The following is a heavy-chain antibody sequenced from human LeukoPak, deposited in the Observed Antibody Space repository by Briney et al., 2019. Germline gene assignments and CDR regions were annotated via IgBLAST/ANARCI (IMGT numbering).Heavy chain of an antibody. D-gene: IGHD6-13*01. CDR3: ARVYDGYGSSWYRGEAY. Sequence: GGTLRLSCAVSGFTFSSYSMNWVRHAPGKGLEWVSSISCISSYIYYADSVKGRVTISRDNAKNSLYLQMNSLRAEHTAVYYCARVYDGYGSSWYRGEAYCGQGTLVTVSS. J-gene: IGHJ4*02. CDR2: ISCISSYI. V-gene: IGHV3-21*01. CDR1: GFTFSSYS.